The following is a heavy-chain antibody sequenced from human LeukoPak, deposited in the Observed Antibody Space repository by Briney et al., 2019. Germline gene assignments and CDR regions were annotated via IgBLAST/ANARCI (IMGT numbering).Heavy chain of an antibody. V-gene: IGHV1-46*01. D-gene: IGHD3-22*01. Sequence: ASVKVSCKASGYTFTSYYMHWVRQAPGQGLEWMGIINPSGGSTSYAQKFQGRVTMTRDMSTSTVYMELSSLRSEDTAVYYCAREAPGYYYDSSGYHPSETFDYWGQGTLVIVSS. CDR3: AREAPGYYYDSSGYHPSETFDY. J-gene: IGHJ4*02. CDR1: GYTFTSYY. CDR2: INPSGGST.